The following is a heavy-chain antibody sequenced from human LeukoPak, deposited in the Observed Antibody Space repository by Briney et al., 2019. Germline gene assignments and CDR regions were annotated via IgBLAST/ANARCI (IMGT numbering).Heavy chain of an antibody. V-gene: IGHV3-48*01. Sequence: GGSLRLSCAASGFTFSSYSMNWVRQAPGKGLEWVSYISSSSSTIYYADSVKGRFTISRDNAKNSLYLQMNSLRAEDTAVYYCARDPDYDFWSGYEDYWGQGTLVTVSS. CDR3: ARDPDYDFWSGYEDY. CDR1: GFTFSSYS. J-gene: IGHJ4*02. D-gene: IGHD3-3*01. CDR2: ISSSSSTI.